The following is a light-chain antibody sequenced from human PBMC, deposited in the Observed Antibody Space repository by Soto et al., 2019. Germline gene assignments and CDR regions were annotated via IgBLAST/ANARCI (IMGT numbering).Light chain of an antibody. CDR3: QQTNSFPLT. CDR1: QDISSW. V-gene: IGKV1-12*01. J-gene: IGKJ4*01. Sequence: DIQMTQSPSSVSASVGDRVTITCRASQDISSWFGWYQLKPGKAPKLLIYAASSLQSGVPSRFSGSGSGTDFTLTISSLQHEDFATYFCQQTNSFPLTFGGGTKVEIK. CDR2: AAS.